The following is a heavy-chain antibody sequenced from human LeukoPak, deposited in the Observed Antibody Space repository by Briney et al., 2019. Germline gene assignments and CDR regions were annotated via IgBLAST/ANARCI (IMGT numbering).Heavy chain of an antibody. J-gene: IGHJ6*03. CDR2: IYTSGST. CDR3: ARDRYYDSSGYYYYYYYYMDV. D-gene: IGHD3-22*01. V-gene: IGHV4-4*07. Sequence: PSETLSLTCTVSGGSISSYYWSWIRQPAGKGLEWIGRIYTSGSTNYNPSLKSRVTMSVDTSKNQFSLKLSSVTAADTAVYYCARDRYYDSSGYYYYYYYYMDVWGKGITVTVSS. CDR1: GGSISSYY.